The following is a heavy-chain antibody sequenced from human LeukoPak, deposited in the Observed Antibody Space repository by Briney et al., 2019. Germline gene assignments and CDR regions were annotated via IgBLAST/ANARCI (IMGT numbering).Heavy chain of an antibody. J-gene: IGHJ4*03. CDR2: ISWSGCST. CDR1: GFTLSSYG. CDR3: AINRFAGLGNYRYFDS. V-gene: IGHV3-23*01. D-gene: IGHD3-10*01. Sequence: GSLTLSCPASGFTLSSYGMSWVRQAAGKGLEWVSAISWSGCSTYYADSVNGRFTIYRHNSKATLFLQMNSLRSEATALYYCAINRFAGLGNYRYFDSWGEGALVTVSS.